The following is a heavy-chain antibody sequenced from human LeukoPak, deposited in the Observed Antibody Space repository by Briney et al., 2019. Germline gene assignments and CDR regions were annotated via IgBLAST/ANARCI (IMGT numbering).Heavy chain of an antibody. CDR1: GFTFSSYG. J-gene: IGHJ4*02. Sequence: GGSLRLSCAASGFTFSSYGMHWVRQAPGKGLEWVTFIRSDGSDKYYAESVKGRFTISRDNSKNTLDLQMNSLRPEDTAVYYCAKSAYCSTTSCYEGGIDYRGQGTLVTVSS. D-gene: IGHD2-2*01. V-gene: IGHV3-30*02. CDR3: AKSAYCSTTSCYEGGIDY. CDR2: IRSDGSDK.